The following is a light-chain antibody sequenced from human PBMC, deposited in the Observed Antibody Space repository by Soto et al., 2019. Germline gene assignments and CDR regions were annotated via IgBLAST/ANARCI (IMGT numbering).Light chain of an antibody. CDR2: DAS. Sequence: DIQMTQSPSTLSASVGARVTVTCRASQSINGWLAWYQQKPGKAPKLLIYDASSLHSGVPSRFTGSGFGTEFTLTISSLQPEDFATYYCQQCHRYSRTLGQGTKVDIK. CDR1: QSINGW. V-gene: IGKV1-5*01. CDR3: QQCHRYSRT. J-gene: IGKJ1*01.